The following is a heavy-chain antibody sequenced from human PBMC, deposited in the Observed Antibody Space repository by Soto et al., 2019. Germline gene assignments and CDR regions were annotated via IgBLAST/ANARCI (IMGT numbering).Heavy chain of an antibody. V-gene: IGHV3-23*01. J-gene: IGHJ4*02. CDR2: ISGSGGTT. CDR1: GFTFRNYA. D-gene: IGHD2-2*01. CDR3: AKDRSSTSCYAFDY. Sequence: PGGSLRLSCAASGFTFRNYAMSWARQAPGKGLEWVSAISGSGGTTHYADSVKGRFTISRDNSKNTLYLQMNSLRVEDTAVYYCAKDRSSTSCYAFDYWGQGSLVTVSS.